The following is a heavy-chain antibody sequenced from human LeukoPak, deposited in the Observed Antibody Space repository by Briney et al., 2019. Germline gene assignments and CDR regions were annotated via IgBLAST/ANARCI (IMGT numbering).Heavy chain of an antibody. CDR2: IYTSGST. CDR1: GGSISSYY. J-gene: IGHJ6*02. Sequence: PSETLSLTCTVSGGSISSYYWSWIRQPAGKGLEWIGRIYTSGSTNYNPSLKSRVTMSVDTSKNQFSLKLSPVTAADTAVYYCARVGETGAYYYYGMDVWGQGTTVTVSS. V-gene: IGHV4-4*07. D-gene: IGHD3-16*01. CDR3: ARVGETGAYYYYGMDV.